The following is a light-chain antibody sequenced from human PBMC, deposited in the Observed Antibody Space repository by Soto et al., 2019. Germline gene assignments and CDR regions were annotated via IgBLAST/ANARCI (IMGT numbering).Light chain of an antibody. CDR1: KLDNKY. Sequence: SYELTQPPSVSVSPGQTASITCSGDKLDNKYVAWYRPKPGQSPLLIIFQDDRRPSGIPERFSGSNPGNTATLTISGTQVMDEADYFCQAWDTSAVIFGGGTKLTVL. CDR3: QAWDTSAVI. J-gene: IGLJ2*01. CDR2: QDD. V-gene: IGLV3-1*01.